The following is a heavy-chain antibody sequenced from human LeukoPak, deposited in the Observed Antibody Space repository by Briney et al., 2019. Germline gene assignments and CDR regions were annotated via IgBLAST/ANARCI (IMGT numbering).Heavy chain of an antibody. J-gene: IGHJ2*01. D-gene: IGHD6-19*01. Sequence: GVTLRLSCAASGFTFSSYSMNWVRQAPGKGLEWVSSISSGSSYIYYADSVKGRFTIYRDNAKNSLYLQMNSLRAEDTAVYYCVGGPGWVFDLWGRGTLVTVSS. CDR3: VGGPGWVFDL. CDR2: ISSGSSYI. V-gene: IGHV3-21*01. CDR1: GFTFSSYS.